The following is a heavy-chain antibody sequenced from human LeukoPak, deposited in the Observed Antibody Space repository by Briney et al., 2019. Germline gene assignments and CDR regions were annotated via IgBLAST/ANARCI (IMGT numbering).Heavy chain of an antibody. J-gene: IGHJ5*02. Sequence: SETLSLTCTVSGYSISTGYYWAWIRQPPGKGLEWIGRVYHSGTSYYNSSLKSRVTISMDTPKNQFSLNLTSVIATDTAMYYCARTYGGNDWFDPWGQGTLVTVSS. CDR3: ARTYGGNDWFDP. CDR1: GYSISTGYY. V-gene: IGHV4-38-2*02. CDR2: VYHSGTS. D-gene: IGHD4-23*01.